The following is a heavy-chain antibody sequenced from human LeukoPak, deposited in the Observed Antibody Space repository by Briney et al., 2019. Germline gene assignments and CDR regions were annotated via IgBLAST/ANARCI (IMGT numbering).Heavy chain of an antibody. D-gene: IGHD4-17*01. CDR3: ARDSDYGDYYFHY. CDR1: GGSFSGYY. V-gene: IGHV4-4*07. J-gene: IGHJ4*02. Sequence: SETLSLTCAVYGGSFSGYYWSWIRQPAGKGLEWIGRIYTSGSTNYNPSLKSRVTMSVDTSKNQFSLKLSSVTAADTAVYYCARDSDYGDYYFHYWGQGTLVTVSS. CDR2: IYTSGST.